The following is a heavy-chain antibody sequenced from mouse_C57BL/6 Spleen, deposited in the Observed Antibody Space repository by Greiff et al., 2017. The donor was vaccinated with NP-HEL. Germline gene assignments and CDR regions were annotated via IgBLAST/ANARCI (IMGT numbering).Heavy chain of an antibody. J-gene: IGHJ1*03. D-gene: IGHD2-4*01. CDR3: ARHHSYDYGGYFDV. CDR2: ISNGGGST. Sequence: EVNLVESGGGLVQPGGSLKLSCAASGFTFSDYYMYWVRQTPEKRLEWVAYISNGGGSTYYPDTVKGRFTISRDNAKNTLYLQMSRLKSEDTAMYYCARHHSYDYGGYFDVWGTGTTVTVSS. CDR1: GFTFSDYY. V-gene: IGHV5-12*01.